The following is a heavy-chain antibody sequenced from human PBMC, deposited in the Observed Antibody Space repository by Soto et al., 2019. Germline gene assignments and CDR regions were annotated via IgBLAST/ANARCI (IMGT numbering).Heavy chain of an antibody. CDR2: IYYSGST. V-gene: IGHV4-59*01. CDR3: ARLRMVRGFDYNCFDP. Sequence: PSETLSLTCTVSGGSISSYYWSWIRQPPGKGLEWIGYIYYSGSTNYNPSLKSRVTISVDTSKNQFSLKLSSVTAADTAVYYCARLRMVRGFDYNCFDPWGQGTLVTVSS. J-gene: IGHJ5*02. CDR1: GGSISSYY. D-gene: IGHD3-10*01.